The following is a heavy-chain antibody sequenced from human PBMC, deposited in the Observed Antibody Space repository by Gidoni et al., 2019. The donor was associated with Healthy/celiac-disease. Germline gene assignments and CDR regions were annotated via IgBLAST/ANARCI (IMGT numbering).Heavy chain of an antibody. CDR3: ARPFYGSGSYGA. CDR2: INHSGRP. V-gene: IGHV4-34*01. D-gene: IGHD3-10*01. J-gene: IGHJ5*02. Sequence: QVQLQQWGAGLLKPSATLSLTCAVYGGSFSGYYWSWIRQPPGKGLEWIGEINHSGRPNYNPSLKSRVTISVDTSKNQFSLKLSSVTAADTAVYYCARPFYGSGSYGAWGQGTLVTVSS. CDR1: GGSFSGYY.